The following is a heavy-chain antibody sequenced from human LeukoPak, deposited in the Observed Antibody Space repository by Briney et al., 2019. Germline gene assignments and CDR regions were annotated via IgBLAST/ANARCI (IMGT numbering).Heavy chain of an antibody. CDR1: RYTFTSFD. D-gene: IGHD1-20*01. J-gene: IGHJ5*02. Sequence: ASVKVSCKTSRYTFTSFDINWVRHTTGHGPEWMGWVNCDNENTRYARKFQGRVAITRDTSTRTVYLELNNLSSDDTAVYYCTRGPFLNGNAYNWFDPWGQGTLVTVSS. CDR2: VNCDNENT. CDR3: TRGPFLNGNAYNWFDP. V-gene: IGHV1-8*03.